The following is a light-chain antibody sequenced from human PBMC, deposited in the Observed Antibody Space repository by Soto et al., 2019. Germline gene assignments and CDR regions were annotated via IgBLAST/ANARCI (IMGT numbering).Light chain of an antibody. V-gene: IGKV3-15*01. CDR2: GAS. CDR3: RQYNNWPPLT. CDR1: QSISTN. Sequence: EIVMTQSPATLSVSPGERATLSCRASQSISTNLAWYQQKPGQAPRLLIYGASTRATGIPARFSGSGSGTDFTLTISSLQSEDFAVYYCRQYNNWPPLTFGGGTKVEIK. J-gene: IGKJ4*01.